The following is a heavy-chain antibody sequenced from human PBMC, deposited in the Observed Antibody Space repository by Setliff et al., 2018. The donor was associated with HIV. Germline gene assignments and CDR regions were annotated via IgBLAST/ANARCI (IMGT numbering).Heavy chain of an antibody. J-gene: IGHJ3*01. D-gene: IGHD4-17*01. V-gene: IGHV4-4*02. CDR2: IYHSGST. Sequence: SETLSLTCAVSGGSISSSNWWSWVRQPPGKGLEWIGEIYHSGSTNYKPSLKSRVIMSIDKSKNQFSLRLSSVTAADTAVYYCARGRAVIAVWGQGTMVTVS. CDR3: ARGRAVIAV. CDR1: GGSISSSNW.